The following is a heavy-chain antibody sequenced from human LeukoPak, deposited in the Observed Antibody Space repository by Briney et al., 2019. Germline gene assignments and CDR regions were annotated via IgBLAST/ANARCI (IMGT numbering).Heavy chain of an antibody. CDR3: ARSGGYSGYASV. D-gene: IGHD5-12*01. Sequence: SETLSLTCSVSGGSISSRNYYWGWIRQPPGKGLEWIGYIYYSGNTNYNPSLKSRVTISVDTSKNQFSLKLSSVTAADTAVYYCARSGGYSGYASVWGQGTLVTVSS. CDR1: GGSISSRNYY. CDR2: IYYSGNT. V-gene: IGHV4-61*05. J-gene: IGHJ4*02.